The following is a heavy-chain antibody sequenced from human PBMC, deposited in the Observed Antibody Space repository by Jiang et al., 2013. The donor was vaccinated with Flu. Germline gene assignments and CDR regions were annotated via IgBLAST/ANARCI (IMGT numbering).Heavy chain of an antibody. J-gene: IGHJ4*02. D-gene: IGHD4-23*01. V-gene: IGHV4-61*01. Sequence: GPGLVKPSETLSLTCTVSGGSVSSGSYYWSWIRQPPGKGLEWIGYIYYSGSTNYNPSLKSRVTISVDTSKNQFSLKLSSVTAADTAVYYCARDFDYGGNGFDYWGQGNPGSPSPQ. CDR1: GGSVSSGSYY. CDR2: IYYSGST. CDR3: ARDFDYGGNGFDY.